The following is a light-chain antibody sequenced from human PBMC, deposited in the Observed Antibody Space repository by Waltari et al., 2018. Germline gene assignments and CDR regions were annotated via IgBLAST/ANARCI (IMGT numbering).Light chain of an antibody. CDR3: QKRNNWPPWT. J-gene: IGKJ1*01. CDR2: SAS. CDR1: RSVNSN. Sequence: EILLTQSPAILSLSPGERATLSCRASRSVNSNLAWYQHKPGHAPRLLIYSASNRATGVPDRFSGSGSGTDFTLTISSLEPEDFAVYYCQKRNNWPPWTFGQGTKVEVK. V-gene: IGKV3-11*01.